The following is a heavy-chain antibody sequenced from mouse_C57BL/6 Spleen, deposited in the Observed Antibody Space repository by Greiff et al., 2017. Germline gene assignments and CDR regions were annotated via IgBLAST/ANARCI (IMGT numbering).Heavy chain of an antibody. CDR1: GFTFSDYG. CDR2: ISSGSSTI. J-gene: IGHJ2*01. Sequence: EVQVVESGGGLVKPGGSLKLSCAASGFTFSDYGMHWVRQAPEKGLEWVAYISSGSSTIYYADTVQGRFTISRDNAKTTLFLQLSIRSSPFTAMYYYAMLITTVGYYFAYWGQGTILTVSS. V-gene: IGHV5-17*01. CDR3: AMLITTVGYYFAY. D-gene: IGHD1-1*01.